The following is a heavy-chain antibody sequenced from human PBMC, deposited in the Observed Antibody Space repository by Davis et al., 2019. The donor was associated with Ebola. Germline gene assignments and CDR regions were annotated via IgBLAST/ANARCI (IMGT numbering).Heavy chain of an antibody. D-gene: IGHD3-16*01. J-gene: IGHJ4*02. CDR3: ARDTLMLLDY. CDR2: INAGNGNT. Sequence: ASVKVSCKASGYTFTSYGISWVRQAPGQRLEWMGWINAGNGNTNYAQKLQGRVTMTTDTSTSTAYMELRSLRSDDTAVYYCARDTLMLLDYWGQGTLVTVSS. V-gene: IGHV1-18*01. CDR1: GYTFTSYG.